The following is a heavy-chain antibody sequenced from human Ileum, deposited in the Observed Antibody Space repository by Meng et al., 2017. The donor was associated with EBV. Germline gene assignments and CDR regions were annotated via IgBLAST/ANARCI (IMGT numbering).Heavy chain of an antibody. CDR3: ARNVPGTSAYYD. V-gene: IGHV4-28*01. CDR1: GYARSSTNW. J-gene: IGHJ4*02. Sequence: QGQLQESGPGLGKPSATLSLTCAVSGYARSSTNWWGWIGQPPGKGLEWIGYIYYSGITSYSPSLKSRVTMSVDTSKNQFSLNLNSVTAVDTAVYYCARNVPGTSAYYDWGQGTLVTVSS. D-gene: IGHD3-22*01. CDR2: IYYSGIT.